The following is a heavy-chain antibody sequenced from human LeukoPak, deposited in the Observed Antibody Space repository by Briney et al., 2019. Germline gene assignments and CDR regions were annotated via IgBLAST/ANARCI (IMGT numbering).Heavy chain of an antibody. J-gene: IGHJ3*02. CDR3: ARAGAECRDGYCVGAFDI. CDR2: IYHSGST. V-gene: IGHV4-30-2*01. D-gene: IGHD5-24*01. CDR1: GGSISSGGYS. Sequence: SETLSLTCAVSGGSISSGGYSWSWIRQPPGKGLEWIGYIYHSGSTYYNPSLKSRVTISVDRSKNQFSLKLSSVTAADTAVYYCARAGAECRDGYCVGAFDIWGQGTMVTVSS.